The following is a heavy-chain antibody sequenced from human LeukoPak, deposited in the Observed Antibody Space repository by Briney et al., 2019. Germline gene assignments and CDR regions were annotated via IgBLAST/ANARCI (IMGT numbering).Heavy chain of an antibody. CDR1: GFTFNNYW. Sequence: GGSLRLSCAASGFTFNNYWMHWVRQAPGKGLVWVSRINTDGSSTSYADSVKGRFTISRDNAKNSLYLQMNSLRAEDTAVYYCARAYYYGSGSYSNYWGQGTLVTVSS. V-gene: IGHV3-74*01. CDR3: ARAYYYGSGSYSNY. D-gene: IGHD3-10*01. J-gene: IGHJ4*02. CDR2: INTDGSST.